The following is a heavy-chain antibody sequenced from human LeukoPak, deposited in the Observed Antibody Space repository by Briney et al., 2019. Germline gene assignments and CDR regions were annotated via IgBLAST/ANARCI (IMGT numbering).Heavy chain of an antibody. D-gene: IGHD3-10*01. V-gene: IGHV1-18*01. CDR1: GYTFTSYG. Sequence: GASVKVSCKASGYTFTSYGISWVRQAPGQGLEWMGWISAYNGNTNYAQKLQGRVTMTTDTSTSTAYMELWSLRSDDTAVYYCARDCYGSGTCYYYYYMDVWGKGTTVTVSS. CDR2: ISAYNGNT. CDR3: ARDCYGSGTCYYYYYMDV. J-gene: IGHJ6*03.